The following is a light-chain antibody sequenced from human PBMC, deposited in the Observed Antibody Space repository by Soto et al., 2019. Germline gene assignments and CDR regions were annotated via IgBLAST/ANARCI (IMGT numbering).Light chain of an antibody. V-gene: IGLV2-8*01. CDR3: SSYAASNNFYFV. J-gene: IGLJ3*02. CDR1: STDVGGYNY. Sequence: QSALTQPPSASGSPGQSVTISCTGTSTDVGGYNYVSWYQQYPGRAPKLMIYEDTKRPSGVPDRFSGSKSGNTASLTVPGLQAEDEADYYCSSYAASNNFYFVFGGGTKLTVL. CDR2: EDT.